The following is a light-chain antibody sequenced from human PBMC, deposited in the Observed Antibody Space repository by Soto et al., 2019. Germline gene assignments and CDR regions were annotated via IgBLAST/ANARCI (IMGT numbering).Light chain of an antibody. CDR2: DVS. CDR1: STDVGGYNY. J-gene: IGLJ1*01. Sequence: QSALTQPRSVSGSPGQSVTISFTGTSTDVGGYNYVSWYQQHPGKAPKLMIYDVSKRPSGDPDRFSGSKSGNTASLTISGLQAEDEADYYCCSYAGSDTYVFGTGTKLTVL. CDR3: CSYAGSDTYV. V-gene: IGLV2-11*01.